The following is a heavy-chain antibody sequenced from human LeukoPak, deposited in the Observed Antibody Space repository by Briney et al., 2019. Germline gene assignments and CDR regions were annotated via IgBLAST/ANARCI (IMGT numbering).Heavy chain of an antibody. D-gene: IGHD5-18*01. CDR2: ASYSGST. CDR1: GGSISSGDYY. J-gene: IGHJ4*02. Sequence: SQTLSLTCTVSGGSISSGDYYWSWIRQPPGKGLEWIGYASYSGSTDYNPSLKSRVIISIDTSKNQFSLRLSSVTAADTAVYYCARENDRYGRIDYWGQGTQVTVSS. CDR3: ARENDRYGRIDY. V-gene: IGHV4-61*08.